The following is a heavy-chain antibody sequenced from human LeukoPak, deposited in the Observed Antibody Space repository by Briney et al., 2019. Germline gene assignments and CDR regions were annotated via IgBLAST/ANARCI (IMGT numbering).Heavy chain of an antibody. CDR2: IWYDGSNK. CDR3: ARDLAYYDSSGYFDY. J-gene: IGHJ4*02. V-gene: IGHV3-33*01. CDR1: GFTFSSYG. Sequence: GRSLRLSCAASGFTFSSYGMHWDRQAPGKGLEWVAVIWYDGSNKYYADSVKGRFTISGDNSKNTLYLQMNSLRAEDTAVYYCARDLAYYDSSGYFDYWGQGTLVTVSP. D-gene: IGHD3-22*01.